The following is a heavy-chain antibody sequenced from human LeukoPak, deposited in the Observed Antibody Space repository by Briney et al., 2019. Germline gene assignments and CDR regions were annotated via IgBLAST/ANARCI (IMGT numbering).Heavy chain of an antibody. Sequence: SETLSLTCTVSGGSISSYYWSWLRQPPGKGLEWIGYIYYSGSTNYNPSLKSRVTISVDTSKNQFSLKLSSVPAAETALYYCARLLLSSLGYGDYQYGYFDYWGQGTLVTVSS. J-gene: IGHJ4*02. CDR1: GGSISSYY. D-gene: IGHD4-17*01. CDR3: ARLLLSSLGYGDYQYGYFDY. CDR2: IYYSGST. V-gene: IGHV4-59*01.